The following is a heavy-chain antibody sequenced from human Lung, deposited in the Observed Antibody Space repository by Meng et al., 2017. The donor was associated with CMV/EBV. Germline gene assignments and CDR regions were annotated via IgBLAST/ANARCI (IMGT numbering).Heavy chain of an antibody. D-gene: IGHD2-8*02. J-gene: IGHJ5*02. V-gene: IGHV1-8*01. Sequence: FIDYEINRVRQDSGEGLEWMRGMNPNSGNTGYAQNFQGRLSMTISTSTSTAYMELNSLRSEDTAVYYCTRDGHTGRHGWRYDTGWFDPWGQGTLVTVSS. CDR2: MNPNSGNT. CDR1: FIDYE. CDR3: TRDGHTGRHGWRYDTGWFDP.